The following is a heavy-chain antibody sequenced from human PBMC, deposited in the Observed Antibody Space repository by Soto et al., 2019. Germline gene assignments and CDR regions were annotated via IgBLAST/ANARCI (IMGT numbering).Heavy chain of an antibody. J-gene: IGHJ6*02. V-gene: IGHV1-69*12. CDR2: IIPIFGTA. CDR1: GGTFSSYA. Sequence: QVQLVQSGAEVKKPGSSVKVSCKASGGTFSSYAISWVRQAPGQGLEWMGGIIPIFGTANYAQKFQGRVTITADESTSTAYMELSSLRSEDTAVYYCASSRYCIMTSCHPSSFGYYYYGMDVWGQGTTVTVSS. CDR3: ASSRYCIMTSCHPSSFGYYYYGMDV. D-gene: IGHD2-2*01.